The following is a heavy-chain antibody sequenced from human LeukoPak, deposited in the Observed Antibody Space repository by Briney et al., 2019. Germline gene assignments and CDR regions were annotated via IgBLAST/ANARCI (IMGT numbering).Heavy chain of an antibody. CDR1: GFSFSDCW. D-gene: IGHD3-16*01. J-gene: IGHJ4*02. V-gene: IGHV3-7*05. CDR2: IKKDGSEK. Sequence: GGSLRLSCAASGFSFSDCWMNWVRQAPGKGLEWVANIKKDGSEKYYLDSVKGRFTISRDNAKNSLYLQMNSLSAEDMPLYYCVAGWGWLPDYWGRGTLVTVSS. CDR3: VAGWGWLPDY.